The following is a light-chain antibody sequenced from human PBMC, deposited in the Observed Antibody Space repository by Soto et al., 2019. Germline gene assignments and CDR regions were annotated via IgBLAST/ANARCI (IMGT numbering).Light chain of an antibody. V-gene: IGKV1-39*01. Sequence: DIQMTQSPSTLSASVGDRVTITCRASQSISNHLNWYQQKPGKAPKLLISAASSLQSGVPSRFSGSRSGPDFTLTISSLQPEDFATYYCQQSYSSPPTFGQGTKVDIK. CDR3: QQSYSSPPT. CDR1: QSISNH. CDR2: AAS. J-gene: IGKJ1*01.